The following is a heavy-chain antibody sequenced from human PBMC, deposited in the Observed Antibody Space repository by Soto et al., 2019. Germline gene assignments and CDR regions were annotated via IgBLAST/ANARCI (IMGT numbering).Heavy chain of an antibody. D-gene: IGHD3-16*01. CDR2: IYWDDAK. J-gene: IGHJ4*02. V-gene: IGHV2-5*02. CDR3: AHQGGGDRILDY. CDR1: GFSLSTSGVG. Sequence: QITLKESGPTLVKPTQTLTLTCTFSGFSLSTSGVGVGWIRQPPGKALEWVALIYWDDAKEYSPSLKSRLTTXKXASNTHRALPVTTMDPGDTATFLSAHQGGGDRILDYWGQGTLVTVSS.